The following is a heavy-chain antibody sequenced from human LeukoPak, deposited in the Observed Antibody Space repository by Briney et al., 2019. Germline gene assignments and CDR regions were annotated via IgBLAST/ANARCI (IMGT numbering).Heavy chain of an antibody. Sequence: GGSLRLSCAASGFTFSDYYMSWIRQAPGKGLEWVSYISSSGSNIYYADSVKGRFTISRDNAKNSLYLQMSSLRAEDTAVYYCARGPPIYCSGGSCYDYWGQGTLVTVSS. CDR3: ARGPPIYCSGGSCYDY. CDR2: ISSSGSNI. V-gene: IGHV3-11*01. CDR1: GFTFSDYY. D-gene: IGHD2-15*01. J-gene: IGHJ4*02.